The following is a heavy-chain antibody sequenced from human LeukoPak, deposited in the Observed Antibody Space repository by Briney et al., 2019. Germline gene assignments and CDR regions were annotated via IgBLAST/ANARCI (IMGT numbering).Heavy chain of an antibody. J-gene: IGHJ6*03. Sequence: KTGESLRISCKGSGYSFTSYWIGWVRQLPGKGLEWMGIIYPGDSDTRYSPSFQGQVTISADKPISTAYLQWSSLKASDTAMYYCARLGIGRDYYMDVWGKGTTVTVSS. V-gene: IGHV5-51*01. D-gene: IGHD3-10*01. CDR1: GYSFTSYW. CDR3: ARLGIGRDYYMDV. CDR2: IYPGDSDT.